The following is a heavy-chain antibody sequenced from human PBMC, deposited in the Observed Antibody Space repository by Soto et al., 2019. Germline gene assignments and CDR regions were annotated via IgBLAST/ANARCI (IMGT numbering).Heavy chain of an antibody. D-gene: IGHD3-3*01. CDR2: IYSTGRT. CDR1: GGSISSSNGY. J-gene: IGHJ4*02. CDR3: ATSSDFSVVYYFDY. Sequence: SETLSLTCSVSGGSISSSNGYWGWIRQPPGKGLEWIGTIYSTGRTYYNPSLKSRVTISVDTSKNQLSLRLSSVTAADTAVYYCATSSDFSVVYYFDYWGQGTLVTVSS. V-gene: IGHV4-39*01.